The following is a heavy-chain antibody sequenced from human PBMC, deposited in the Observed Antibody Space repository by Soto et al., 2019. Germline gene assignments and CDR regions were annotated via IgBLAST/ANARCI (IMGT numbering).Heavy chain of an antibody. Sequence: EVRLVESGGGLVQPGGSLRLSCAASGFTFSSYSMNWVRQAPGKGLEWVSYISSSSSTIYYADSVKGRFTISRDNAKNSLYLQMNSLRAEDTAVYYCARVNDYGDYVLDYWGQGTLVTVSS. CDR2: ISSSSSTI. D-gene: IGHD4-17*01. V-gene: IGHV3-48*01. CDR3: ARVNDYGDYVLDY. CDR1: GFTFSSYS. J-gene: IGHJ4*02.